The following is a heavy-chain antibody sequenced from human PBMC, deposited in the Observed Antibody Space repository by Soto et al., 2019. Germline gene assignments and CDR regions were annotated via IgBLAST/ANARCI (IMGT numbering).Heavy chain of an antibody. J-gene: IGHJ5*02. CDR2: ISAYNGNT. D-gene: IGHD6-13*01. V-gene: IGHV1-18*01. Sequence: QVQLVQSGAEVKKPGASVKVSCKASGYTFTTYGISWVRQAPGQGLEWMGWISAYNGNTNYAQKLQGRVTMTTDTSTSTAYMELRSLSSDDTAVYYCARDPSLIAAAGTGEGWFDPWGQGTLVTVSS. CDR3: ARDPSLIAAAGTGEGWFDP. CDR1: GYTFTTYG.